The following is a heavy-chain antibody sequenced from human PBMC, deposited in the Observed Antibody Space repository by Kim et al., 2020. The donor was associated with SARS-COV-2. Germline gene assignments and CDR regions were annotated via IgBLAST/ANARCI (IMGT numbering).Heavy chain of an antibody. CDR3: ARDPQVDIWSGYYSD. CDR1: GFTFSDHY. V-gene: IGHV3-11*05. J-gene: IGHJ4*02. Sequence: GGSLRLSCAASGFTFSDHYMTWIRQAPGKGLEWISHIDTTKNYADYADSVKGRFTISRDNAKRSLYLHMNSLRVEDTAIYYCARDPQVDIWSGYYSDWGQGTLDTVS. CDR2: IDTTKNYA. D-gene: IGHD3-3*01.